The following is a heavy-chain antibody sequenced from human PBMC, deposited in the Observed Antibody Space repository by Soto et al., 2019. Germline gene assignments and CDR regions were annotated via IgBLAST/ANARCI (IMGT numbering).Heavy chain of an antibody. CDR1: GFIFSDYS. CDR3: AKGEFGCSGGSCVFDF. CDR2: VSYDGSKR. J-gene: IGHJ4*02. V-gene: IGHV3-30*18. Sequence: QVQLVESGGGVVQPGTSLRLSCAASGFIFSDYSMHWVRQSPGRGLEWVAVVSYDGSKRFYADSMKGRFTISRDKSENTVYLEIDSLRPDDTAVYYCAKGEFGCSGGSCVFDFGGQGTLVTVSS. D-gene: IGHD2-15*01.